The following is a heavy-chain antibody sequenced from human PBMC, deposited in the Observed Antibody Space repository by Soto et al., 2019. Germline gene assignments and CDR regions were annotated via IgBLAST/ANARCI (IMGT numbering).Heavy chain of an antibody. Sequence: ASVKVSCKASGYTFTSYAIHWVRQAPGHRLEWLGWINAGNGETRYPQEFQDRVTISRDNSKNTLYLQMNSLRAEDTAVYYCARETAAANYYFDYWGQGTLVTVSS. CDR1: GYTFTSYA. V-gene: IGHV1-3*03. CDR3: ARETAAANYYFDY. J-gene: IGHJ4*02. CDR2: INAGNGET. D-gene: IGHD6-13*01.